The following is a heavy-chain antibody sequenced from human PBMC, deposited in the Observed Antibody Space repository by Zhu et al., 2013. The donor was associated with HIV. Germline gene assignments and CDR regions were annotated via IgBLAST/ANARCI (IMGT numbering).Heavy chain of an antibody. CDR2: ISWNSGGI. J-gene: IGHJ6*02. D-gene: IGHD6-13*01. V-gene: IGHV3-9*01. CDR1: GFSFDDYA. Sequence: EVQLVGSGGGLVQPGRSLRLSCAASGFSFDDYAMHWVRQAPGKGLEWVSGISWNSGGIGYADSVRGRFTISRDNAKNSLYLQMNSLRAEDTAVYYCARAGTDYYYYGMDVWGQGTTGHRLL. CDR3: ARAGTDYYYYGMDV.